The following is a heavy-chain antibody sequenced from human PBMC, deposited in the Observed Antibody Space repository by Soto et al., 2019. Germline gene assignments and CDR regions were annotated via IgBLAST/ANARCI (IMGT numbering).Heavy chain of an antibody. CDR2: ISAYNGNT. Sequence: GASVKVSCNASGYTFTSYGISWVRQAPGQRLEWMGWISAYNGNTNYAQKLQGRVTMTTDTSTSTAYMELRSLRSDDTAVYYCARDLGCSGGSCYSGLFANYYGMYVWGQGTTVTVSS. CDR1: GYTFTSYG. D-gene: IGHD2-15*01. V-gene: IGHV1-18*01. J-gene: IGHJ6*02. CDR3: ARDLGCSGGSCYSGLFANYYGMYV.